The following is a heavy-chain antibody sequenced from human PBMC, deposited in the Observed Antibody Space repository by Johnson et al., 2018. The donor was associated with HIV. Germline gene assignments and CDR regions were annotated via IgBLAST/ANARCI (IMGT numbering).Heavy chain of an antibody. J-gene: IGHJ3*02. V-gene: IGHV3-9*01. Sequence: EVQVVESGGGLVQPGRSLRLSCAASGFIFNDYAMHWVRQVPGKGLEWVSGINWNSVITAYADSVKGRFTISRDNAKNSLYLQMNSLRAEDTALYYCATDIRSGYRDAAFDIWGRGTMVTVSS. D-gene: IGHD5-12*01. CDR2: INWNSVIT. CDR3: ATDIRSGYRDAAFDI. CDR1: GFIFNDYA.